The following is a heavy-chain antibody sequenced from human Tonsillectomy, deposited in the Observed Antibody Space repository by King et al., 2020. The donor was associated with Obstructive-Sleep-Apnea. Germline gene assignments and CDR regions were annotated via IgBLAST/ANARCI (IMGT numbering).Heavy chain of an antibody. CDR1: GFTFTIYW. D-gene: IGHD6-13*01. J-gene: IGHJ4*02. V-gene: IGHV3-7*01. CDR2: IKEDGGEG. CDR3: AREDRSWSFDY. Sequence: QLVQSGGGLVQPGGSLRLYCAASGFTFTIYWMTWVRQAPGKGLEWVANIKEDGGEGNYVDSVKGRFTISRDNAKNSLYLQMNSLRAEDTAVYYCAREDRSWSFDYWGQGTLVTVSS.